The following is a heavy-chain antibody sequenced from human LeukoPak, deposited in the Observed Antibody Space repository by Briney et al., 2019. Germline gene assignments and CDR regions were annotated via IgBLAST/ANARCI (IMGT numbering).Heavy chain of an antibody. CDR1: SGSISSSSAY. Sequence: TPSETLSLTCTVSSGSISSSSAYWGWIRQPPGKGLEWIGSIYYSENTYYNPSLKSRVTISADTSKNQFSLTLGSVSATDTAVYYCVSPRGFSYGYFDYWGQGTLVTVSS. J-gene: IGHJ4*02. V-gene: IGHV4-39*01. CDR3: VSPRGFSYGYFDY. D-gene: IGHD5-18*01. CDR2: IYYSENT.